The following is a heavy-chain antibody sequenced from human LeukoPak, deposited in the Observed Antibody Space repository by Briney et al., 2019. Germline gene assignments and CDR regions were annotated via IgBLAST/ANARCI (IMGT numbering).Heavy chain of an antibody. CDR3: ARHRGYYYDSSGYYVDL. CDR1: GYSFTSYW. D-gene: IGHD3-22*01. J-gene: IGHJ4*02. V-gene: IGHV5-51*01. Sequence: GESLKISCKGSGYSFTSYWIGWVRQMPGKGLEWMGIIYPGDSDTKYSPSFQGQVTISADKSISTAYLQWSSLKASDTAMYYCARHRGYYYDSSGYYVDLWGQGTLVTVSS. CDR2: IYPGDSDT.